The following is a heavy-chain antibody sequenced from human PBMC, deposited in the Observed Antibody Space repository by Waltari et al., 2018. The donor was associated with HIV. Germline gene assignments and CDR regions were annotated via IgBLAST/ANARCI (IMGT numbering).Heavy chain of an antibody. CDR2: ISSSSSTI. Sequence: EVQLVESGGGLVQPGGSLRLSCAASGFTFSSSRMNWVRQAPGKGLEWVSYISSSSSTIYYADSVKGRFTISRDNAKNSLYLQMNSLRAEDTAVYYCAGGGGGDRESYFDYWGQGTLVTVSS. CDR3: AGGGGGDRESYFDY. V-gene: IGHV3-48*01. D-gene: IGHD2-21*02. CDR1: GFTFSSSR. J-gene: IGHJ4*02.